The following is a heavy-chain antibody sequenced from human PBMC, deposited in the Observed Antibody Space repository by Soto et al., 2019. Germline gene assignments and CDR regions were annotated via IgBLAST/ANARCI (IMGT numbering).Heavy chain of an antibody. Sequence: GGSLRLSCAASGFTFSSYAMSWVRKAPGKGLERVSAISGSGGSTYYADSVKGRFTISRDNSKNTLYLQMNSLRAEDTAVYYCAKEPFLHAHKNWFDPWGQGTLVTVSS. V-gene: IGHV3-23*01. J-gene: IGHJ5*02. CDR3: AKEPFLHAHKNWFDP. CDR2: ISGSGGST. CDR1: GFTFSSYA. D-gene: IGHD2-8*01.